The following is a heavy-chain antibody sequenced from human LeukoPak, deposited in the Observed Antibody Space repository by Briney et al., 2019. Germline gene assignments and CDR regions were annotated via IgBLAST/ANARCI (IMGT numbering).Heavy chain of an antibody. J-gene: IGHJ3*02. Sequence: GGSLRLSCAASGFTFTTYWMGWVRQAPGKGLEWVASIKQDGSEKYYVDSVKGRFTISRDNAKNSLYLQMNSLRAEDTAVYYCARDPDYGDDAFDIWGQGTMVTVSS. CDR3: ARDPDYGDDAFDI. D-gene: IGHD4-17*01. CDR2: IKQDGSEK. V-gene: IGHV3-7*01. CDR1: GFTFTTYW.